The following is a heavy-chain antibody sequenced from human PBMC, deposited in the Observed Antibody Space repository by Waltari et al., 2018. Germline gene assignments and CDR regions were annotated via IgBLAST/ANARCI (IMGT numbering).Heavy chain of an antibody. CDR2: IGYEGSNK. CDR1: GFTFSSYG. D-gene: IGHD2-2*01. V-gene: IGHV3-33*01. J-gene: IGHJ4*02. CDR3: ARDWRYCSSTSCYPQYYFDY. Sequence: QVQLVESGGGVVQPGRSLRLSCAASGFTFSSYGMHWVRQAPGKGLGWVAVIGYEGSNKYYADAVKGRFTISRDNSKNTLYLQMNSLRAEDTAVYYCARDWRYCSSTSCYPQYYFDYWGQGTLVTVSS.